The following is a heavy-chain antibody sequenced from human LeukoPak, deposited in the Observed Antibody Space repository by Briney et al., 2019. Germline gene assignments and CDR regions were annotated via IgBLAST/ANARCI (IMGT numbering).Heavy chain of an antibody. V-gene: IGHV4-39*07. Sequence: SETLSLTCTVSGGSISSSSYYWGWIRQPPGKGLEWIGSIYYSGSTYYNPSLKSRVTMSVDTSKNQFSLKLSSVTAADTAVYYCARTVTNYDLYYYYYMDVWGKGTTVTISS. CDR2: IYYSGST. CDR3: ARTVTNYDLYYYYYMDV. J-gene: IGHJ6*03. D-gene: IGHD4-17*01. CDR1: GGSISSSSYY.